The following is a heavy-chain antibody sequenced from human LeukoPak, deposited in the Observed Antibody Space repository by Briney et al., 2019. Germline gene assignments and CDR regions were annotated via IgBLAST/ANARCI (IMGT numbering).Heavy chain of an antibody. CDR3: AKDCVASGPGWAFDI. Sequence: PGGSLSLSCATSGFAFSTYSIDWVRQAPGKGLEWLSYISSSSSTIYYADSVKGRFTISRDNSKNTLYLQMNSLRAEDTAVYYCAKDCVASGPGWAFDIWGQGTMVTVSS. J-gene: IGHJ3*02. D-gene: IGHD6-19*01. CDR2: ISSSSSTI. CDR1: GFAFSTYS. V-gene: IGHV3-48*01.